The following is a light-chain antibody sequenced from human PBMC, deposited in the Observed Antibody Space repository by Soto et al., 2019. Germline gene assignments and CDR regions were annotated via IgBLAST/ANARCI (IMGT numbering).Light chain of an antibody. V-gene: IGKV4-1*01. J-gene: IGKJ1*01. CDR3: QQYYTNSWS. Sequence: DIMMTQSPDSLAMSQGESATSNCNCSPSFVYSSNNYNYLAWYQNKSGQPPKMLIYWASIRESGVPDRFSGSGSGTDFTLTISSLKSEDVAVYYCQQYYTNSWSFGQGTKVDI. CDR1: PSFVYSSNNYNY. CDR2: WAS.